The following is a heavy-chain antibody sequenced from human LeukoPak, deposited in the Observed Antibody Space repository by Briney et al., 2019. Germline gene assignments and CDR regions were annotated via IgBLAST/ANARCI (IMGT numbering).Heavy chain of an antibody. V-gene: IGHV4-59*08. J-gene: IGHJ5*02. CDR3: ASSGGSRGYWFDP. CDR1: GGSISSYY. Sequence: PSETLSLTCTVSGGSISSYYWSWIRQPPGKGLEWIGYIYYSGSTNYNPSLKSRVTISVDTSKNQFSLKLSSVTAADTAVYYCASSGGSRGYWFDPWGQGTLVTVSS. CDR2: IYYSGST. D-gene: IGHD2-15*01.